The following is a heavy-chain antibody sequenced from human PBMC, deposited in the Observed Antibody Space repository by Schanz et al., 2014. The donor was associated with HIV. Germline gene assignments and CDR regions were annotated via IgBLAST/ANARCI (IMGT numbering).Heavy chain of an antibody. CDR1: GFNFNSYG. J-gene: IGHJ4*02. V-gene: IGHV3-23*04. CDR2: ISGSGVST. D-gene: IGHD3-22*01. Sequence: EVQLVESGGGLVKPGGSLRLSCVASGFNFNSYGMHWVRQAPGKGLEWVSSISGSGVSTFYAGSVKGRFAISRDKSKNTLYLQMTALRTDDTAVYYCAKPEYDSRGNSQSHFDYWGQGTLVTVSS. CDR3: AKPEYDSRGNSQSHFDY.